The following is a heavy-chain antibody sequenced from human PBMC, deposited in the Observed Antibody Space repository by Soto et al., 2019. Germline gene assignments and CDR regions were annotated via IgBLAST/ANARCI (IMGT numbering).Heavy chain of an antibody. CDR1: GVSISSGNW. CDR3: ARLVYDTRLDYLYFDF. J-gene: IGHJ4*02. V-gene: IGHV4-4*02. D-gene: IGHD3-16*01. Sequence: SETLSLTCTVSGVSISSGNWWTWVRQSPRKGLEYIGEIFHDGTANYFPSFERRVAMSVDKSKNQFSLKLTSVTAADAAIYYCARLVYDTRLDYLYFDFWGQGAQVTV. CDR2: IFHDGTA.